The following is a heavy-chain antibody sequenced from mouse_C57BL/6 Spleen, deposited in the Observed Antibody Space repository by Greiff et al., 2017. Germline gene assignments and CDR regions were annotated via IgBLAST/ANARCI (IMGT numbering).Heavy chain of an antibody. Sequence: DVMLVESGGGLVKPGGSLKLSCAASGFTFSDYGMHWVRQAPEKGLEWVAYISSGSSTIYYADTVKGRFTISGDNAKNTLFLQMTSLRSEDTAMYYCARVYYGSRGAMDYWGQGTSVTVSS. CDR3: ARVYYGSRGAMDY. J-gene: IGHJ4*01. CDR2: ISSGSSTI. V-gene: IGHV5-17*01. D-gene: IGHD1-1*01. CDR1: GFTFSDYG.